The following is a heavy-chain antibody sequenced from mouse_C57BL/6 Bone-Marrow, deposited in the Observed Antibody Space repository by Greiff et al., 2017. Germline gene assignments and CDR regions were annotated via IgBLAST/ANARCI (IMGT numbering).Heavy chain of an antibody. Sequence: QVQLQQSGAELVKPGASVKLSCKASGYTFTSYWMQWVKQRPGQGLEWIGEIDPSDSYTNYNQKFKGKATLTVDTSSSTAYMQRSSLTSEDSAVYYCAREERGLDYWGQGTTLTVSS. CDR1: GYTFTSYW. CDR3: AREERGLDY. V-gene: IGHV1-50*01. CDR2: IDPSDSYT. J-gene: IGHJ2*01.